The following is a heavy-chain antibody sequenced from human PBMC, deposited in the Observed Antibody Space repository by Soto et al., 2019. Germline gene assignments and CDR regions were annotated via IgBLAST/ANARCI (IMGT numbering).Heavy chain of an antibody. J-gene: IGHJ4*02. CDR1: GFTFRTSW. CDR3: SRSLDF. V-gene: IGHV3-7*01. CDR2: INPDGSAK. Sequence: QPGGSLRLSCAASGFTFRTSWTDWVRQTPGKGLEWVANINPDGSAKNYVDSVRGRFTIFRDNAENSLVLQMSSLTAEDSGLYFCSRSLDFWGQGILVTVSS.